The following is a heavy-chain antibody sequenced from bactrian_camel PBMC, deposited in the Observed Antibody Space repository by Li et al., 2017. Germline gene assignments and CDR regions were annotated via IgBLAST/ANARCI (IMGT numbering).Heavy chain of an antibody. CDR2: IATGSGNT. Sequence: HVQLVESGGGSVQTGGSLRLSCAASGYTYSHYCLAWFRQAPGKEREGVARIATGSGNTYYADSVKGRFTISQDNAKNTVYLQMNSLKPEDTAMYYCAADRLRCLGSRQKALDDSSYNYWGQGTQVTVS. CDR3: AADRLRCLGSRQKALDDSSYNY. CDR1: GYTYSHYC. V-gene: IGHV3S1*01. J-gene: IGHJ4*01. D-gene: IGHD3*01.